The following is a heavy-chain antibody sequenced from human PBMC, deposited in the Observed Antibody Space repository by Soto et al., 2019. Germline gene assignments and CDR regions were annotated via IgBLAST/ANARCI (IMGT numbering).Heavy chain of an antibody. CDR1: GYTFTSYD. CDR2: KNPNSGNT. Sequence: QVQLVQSGAEVKKPGASVKVSCKASGYTFTSYDINWVRQATGQGLEWMGWKNPNSGNTGYAQKFRGRGTMTRNTSISTAYLELSSLRSEATAVYYCARERTGTTSMDVWGQGTTVTVSS. CDR3: ARERTGTTSMDV. D-gene: IGHD1-1*01. J-gene: IGHJ6*02. V-gene: IGHV1-8*01.